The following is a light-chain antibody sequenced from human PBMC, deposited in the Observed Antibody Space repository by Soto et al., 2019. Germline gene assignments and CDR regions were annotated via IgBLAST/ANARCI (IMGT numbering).Light chain of an antibody. CDR2: KVS. CDR3: MQGPHCPWT. Sequence: DVVMTQSPLSLPVTLGQPASISCRSSQILVYSDGNAYLNWFQQRPGQSPRPLIYKVSNRDSGVTDRFSGSASGIYVTLKMSRVEAGVVGVHYCMQGPHCPWTFGQGTKVEIK. J-gene: IGKJ1*01. V-gene: IGKV2-30*01. CDR1: QILVYSDGNAY.